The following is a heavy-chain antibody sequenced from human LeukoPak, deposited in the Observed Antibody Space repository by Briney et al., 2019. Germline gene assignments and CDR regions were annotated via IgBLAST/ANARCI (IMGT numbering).Heavy chain of an antibody. CDR1: GFTFSSHA. J-gene: IGHJ4*02. CDR3: AQSYYYDSRGAYYFDC. Sequence: GGSLRLSCAASGFTFSSHAMSWVRQAPGKGLEWFSGMSGSGGTTNYADSVKGRFTISRDNSKNTLYLQMNSLRAEDTAVYYCAQSYYYDSRGAYYFDCWGQGALVTVSS. V-gene: IGHV3-23*01. CDR2: MSGSGGTT. D-gene: IGHD3-22*01.